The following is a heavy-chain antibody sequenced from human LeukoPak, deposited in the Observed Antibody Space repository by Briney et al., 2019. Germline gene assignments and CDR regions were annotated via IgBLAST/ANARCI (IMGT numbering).Heavy chain of an antibody. V-gene: IGHV3-23*01. CDR2: ISGSGGST. D-gene: IGHD1-26*01. CDR3: ARDQGGSYAETFDY. CDR1: GFTFSSYA. J-gene: IGHJ4*02. Sequence: YPGGSLRLSCAASGFTFSSYAMSWVRQAPGKGLEWVSAISGSGGSTYYADSVKGRFTISRDNSKNTLYLQMNSLRAEDTAVYYCARDQGGSYAETFDYWGQGTLVTVSS.